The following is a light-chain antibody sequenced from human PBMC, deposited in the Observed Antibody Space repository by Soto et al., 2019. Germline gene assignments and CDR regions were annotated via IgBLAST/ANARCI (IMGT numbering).Light chain of an antibody. V-gene: IGKV1-9*01. CDR1: QGISTY. J-gene: IGKJ5*01. Sequence: DIHLTQSPSFLSASVGDRVTITCRASQGISTYLAWYQQKPGKAPNLLIYTASTLQTGVPSRFSGSAFGTEFTLTISILQPEDFATYYCQQLAGFPFTFGHGTRLDMK. CDR2: TAS. CDR3: QQLAGFPFT.